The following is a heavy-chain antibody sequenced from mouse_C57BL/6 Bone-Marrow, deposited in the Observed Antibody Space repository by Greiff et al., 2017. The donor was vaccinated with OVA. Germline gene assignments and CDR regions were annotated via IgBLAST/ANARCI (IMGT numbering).Heavy chain of an antibody. CDR1: GFTFSSYA. Sequence: EVQGVESGGGLVKPGGSLKLSCAASGFTFSSYAMSWVRQTPEKRLEWVATISDGGSYTYYPDNVKGRFTISRDNAKNKLYLQMSHLKSEDTAMYYCARDRGGYRLRYAMDYWGQGTSVTVAS. CDR2: ISDGGSYT. D-gene: IGHD2-12*01. V-gene: IGHV5-4*01. CDR3: ARDRGGYRLRYAMDY. J-gene: IGHJ4*01.